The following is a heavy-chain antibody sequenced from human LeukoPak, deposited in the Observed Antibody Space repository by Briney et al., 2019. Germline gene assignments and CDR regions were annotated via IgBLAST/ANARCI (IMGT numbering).Heavy chain of an antibody. CDR3: ARDPPYCSGGSCYSVYYFDY. J-gene: IGHJ4*02. D-gene: IGHD2-15*01. CDR2: ISSSSSYT. Sequence: GGSLRLSCAASGFTFSDYYMSWIRQAPGKGLEWVSYISSSSSYTNYADSVKGRFTISRDNAKNSLYLQTNSLRAEDTAVYYCARDPPYCSGGSCYSVYYFDYWGQGTLVTVSS. V-gene: IGHV3-11*06. CDR1: GFTFSDYY.